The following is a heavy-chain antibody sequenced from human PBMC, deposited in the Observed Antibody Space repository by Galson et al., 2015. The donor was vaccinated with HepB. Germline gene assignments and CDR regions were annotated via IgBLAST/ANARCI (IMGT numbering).Heavy chain of an antibody. J-gene: IGHJ3*02. Sequence: LSLTCTVSGGSISSSSHYWGWLRQPPGKGLEWIASIYYSGTTYYNPSLKSRVTISVDTSKNQFSLKLSSVTAADTAVYFCARTLGYCSSNSCYYDAFHIWGQGTMVTVSS. CDR2: IYYSGTT. D-gene: IGHD2-2*01. CDR3: ARTLGYCSSNSCYYDAFHI. V-gene: IGHV4-39*07. CDR1: GGSISSSSHY.